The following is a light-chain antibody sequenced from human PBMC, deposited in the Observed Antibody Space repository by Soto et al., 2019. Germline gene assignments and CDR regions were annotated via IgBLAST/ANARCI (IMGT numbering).Light chain of an antibody. CDR1: QGISSY. Sequence: DIQLTQSPXFLSASVGDRVTITCRASQGISSYLAWYQQKPGKAPKLLIYAASTLQSGVPLRFSGSGSGTSFTLTISSLQPEDFATYYCQQLLSYPITFGQGTRLEIK. J-gene: IGKJ5*01. V-gene: IGKV1-9*01. CDR2: AAS. CDR3: QQLLSYPIT.